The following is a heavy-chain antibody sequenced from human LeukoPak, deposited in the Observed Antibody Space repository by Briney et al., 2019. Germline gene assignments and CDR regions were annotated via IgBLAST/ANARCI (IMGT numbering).Heavy chain of an antibody. J-gene: IGHJ3*02. D-gene: IGHD3-10*01. CDR3: ARAPVIFGSGTQDAFDI. Sequence: GGSLRLSCAASGFTFRTYSMNWVRQAPGKGLEWVSSISGSSSYIHYADPVKGRFTISRDNSRNSAYLQMDSLSPEDTAVYYCARAPVIFGSGTQDAFDIWGQGTMVTVSS. V-gene: IGHV3-21*01. CDR2: ISGSSSYI. CDR1: GFTFRTYS.